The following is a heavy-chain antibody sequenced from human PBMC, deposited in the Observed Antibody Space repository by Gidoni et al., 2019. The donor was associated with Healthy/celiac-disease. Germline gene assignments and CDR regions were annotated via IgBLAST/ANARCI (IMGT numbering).Heavy chain of an antibody. CDR2: INHSGST. CDR3: ARWAIRYSSSWYYCQH. CDR1: GGSFSGYY. V-gene: IGHV4-34*01. D-gene: IGHD6-13*01. Sequence: QVQLQQWGAGLLKPSETLSLTCAVYGGSFSGYYWSWIRQPPGKGREWLAEINHSGSTNANPSLKRRVTTSVDTSKNQFSLKLSSVTAADTAVYYCARWAIRYSSSWYYCQHWGQGTLVTVSS. J-gene: IGHJ1*01.